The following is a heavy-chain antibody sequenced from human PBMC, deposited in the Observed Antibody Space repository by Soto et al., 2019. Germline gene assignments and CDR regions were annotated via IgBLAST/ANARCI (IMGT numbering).Heavy chain of an antibody. CDR1: RYTFTSYD. J-gene: IGHJ5*02. D-gene: IGHD2-2*01. CDR3: ARRSSTYLNEIIYDP. V-gene: IGHV1-2*02. Sequence: GASVKVSCKASRYTFTSYDIFWVRQSPGQGLEWMGWIKPHSGDTHYAQNFQGRVTMTRDTSISTAYMELNNLISDDTAVYYCARRSSTYLNEIIYDPWGQGTLVTVSS. CDR2: IKPHSGDT.